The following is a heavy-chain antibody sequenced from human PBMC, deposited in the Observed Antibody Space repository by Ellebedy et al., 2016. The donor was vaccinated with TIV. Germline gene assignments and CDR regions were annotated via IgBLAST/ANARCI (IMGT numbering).Heavy chain of an antibody. J-gene: IGHJ3*02. D-gene: IGHD4-17*01. CDR2: IRQDGSK. V-gene: IGHV3-7*03. Sequence: GGSLRLSCAVSGFTFSSYWMSWVRQAPGKGLEWVANIRQDGSKNYVDSVKGRFTISRDNAQNSLYLQMNSLRVEDTAVYYCATDGSYGDYLSPAHASVMWGQGTLVSVSS. CDR3: ATDGSYGDYLSPAHASVM. CDR1: GFTFSSYW.